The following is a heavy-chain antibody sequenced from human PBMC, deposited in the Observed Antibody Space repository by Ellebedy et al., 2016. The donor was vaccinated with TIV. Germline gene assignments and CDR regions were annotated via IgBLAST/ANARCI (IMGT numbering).Heavy chain of an antibody. J-gene: IGHJ4*02. CDR2: IKSKTDGGTT. D-gene: IGHD2-8*01. Sequence: PGGSLRLSCAASGFTFSNAWMNWVRQAPGKGLEWVGRIKSKTDGGTTDYAAPVKGRFPISRDDSKNTLYLQMNSLKTEDTAVYYCTLMVFAIGGLDYWGQGTLVTVSS. CDR1: GFTFSNAW. CDR3: TLMVFAIGGLDY. V-gene: IGHV3-15*07.